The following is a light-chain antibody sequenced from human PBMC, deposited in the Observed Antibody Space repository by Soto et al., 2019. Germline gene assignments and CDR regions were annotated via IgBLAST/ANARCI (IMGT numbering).Light chain of an antibody. V-gene: IGKV3-15*01. J-gene: IGKJ4*01. CDR2: DVS. Sequence: EVVMTQSPATLSLSPGERATLSCRAGQSVSSNLAWYQQKPGQAPRLLNYDVSTRATGIPARFSGSGTRTECTLTISSLQSVEFGVYYSQQYNNWRPHTFGGGTKVEIK. CDR1: QSVSSN. CDR3: QQYNNWRPHT.